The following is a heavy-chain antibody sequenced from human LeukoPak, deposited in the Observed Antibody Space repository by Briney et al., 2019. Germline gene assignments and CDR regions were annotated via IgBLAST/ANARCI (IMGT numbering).Heavy chain of an antibody. CDR3: ARDDSGYGKY. V-gene: IGHV4-39*07. Sequence: SETLSLTCTVSGGSISSSSYYWGWIRQPPGKGLEWIGNGYYSGSTYYNPSLKSRVTISVDTSKNQFSLKLSSVTAADTAMYYCARDDSGYGKYWGQGTLVTVSS. D-gene: IGHD5-12*01. J-gene: IGHJ4*02. CDR2: GYYSGST. CDR1: GGSISSSSYY.